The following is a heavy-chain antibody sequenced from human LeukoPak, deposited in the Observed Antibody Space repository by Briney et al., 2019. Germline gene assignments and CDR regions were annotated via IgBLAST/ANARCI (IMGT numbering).Heavy chain of an antibody. CDR2: FHTSGST. CDR1: GGSISSYY. CDR3: ARDRYYYDSSGVHWFDS. Sequence: SETLSLTCTVSGGSISSYYWSWIRQPAGKGLEWIGHFHTSGSTNYNPSLKSRVTMSVDTSNNQFSLKLSSVTAADTAMYYCARDRYYYDSSGVHWFDSWGQGTLVTVSS. J-gene: IGHJ5*01. V-gene: IGHV4-4*07. D-gene: IGHD3-22*01.